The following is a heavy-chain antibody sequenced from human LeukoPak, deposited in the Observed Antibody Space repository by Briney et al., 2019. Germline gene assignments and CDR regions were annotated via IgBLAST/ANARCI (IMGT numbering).Heavy chain of an antibody. J-gene: IGHJ4*02. CDR2: ISGGGST. CDR3: ARGRYSSSWKDY. CDR1: GFTVSDNY. D-gene: IGHD6-13*01. V-gene: IGHV3-53*01. Sequence: GGSLRLSCAASGFTVSDNYTSWVRQAPGKGLEWVSAISGGGSTYYADSVKGRFSISRDNSNNTLYLQMNSLGGEDTAVYYCARGRYSSSWKDYWGQGTLVTVSS.